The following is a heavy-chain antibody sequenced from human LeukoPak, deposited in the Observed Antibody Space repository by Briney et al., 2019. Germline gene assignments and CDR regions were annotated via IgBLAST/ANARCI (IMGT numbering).Heavy chain of an antibody. CDR1: GGSISSYY. CDR2: IYTSGST. D-gene: IGHD3-10*01. J-gene: IGHJ6*02. V-gene: IGHV4-4*07. CDR3: ASSPFGDYYYGMDV. Sequence: KTSETLSLTCTVSGGSISSYYWSWIRRPGGKGLEWIGRIYTSGSTNYNPSLKSRVTMSVDTSKNQFSLKLSSVTAADTAVYYCASSPFGDYYYGMDVWGQGTTVTVSS.